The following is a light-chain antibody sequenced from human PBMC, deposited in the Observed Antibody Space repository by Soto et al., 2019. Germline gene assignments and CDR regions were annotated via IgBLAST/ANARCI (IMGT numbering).Light chain of an antibody. J-gene: IGLJ1*01. V-gene: IGLV1-40*01. CDR3: QSYDSSLSGDV. Sequence: QSVLTQPPSVSGAPGQRVTVSCTGSSSNIGARYEVHWYQQLPGTAPKLLIYGNSNRPSGVPDRFSGSKSGTSASLAITGLQAEDEADYYCQSYDSSLSGDVFGTGTKVTVL. CDR1: SSNIGARYE. CDR2: GNS.